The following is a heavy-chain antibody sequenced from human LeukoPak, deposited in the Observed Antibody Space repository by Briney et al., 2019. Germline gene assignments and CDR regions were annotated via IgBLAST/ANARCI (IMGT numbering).Heavy chain of an antibody. CDR3: AKSDDSSGYYYGIVY. CDR1: GFTFSSYA. Sequence: SGGSLRLSCAASGFTFSSYAMNWVRQAPGKGLEWVSAISGSGGSTYYADSVKGRFTNSRDNSKNTLYLQMNSLRAEDTAVYNCAKSDDSSGYYYGIVYWGQGTLVTVSS. V-gene: IGHV3-23*01. J-gene: IGHJ4*02. CDR2: ISGSGGST. D-gene: IGHD3-22*01.